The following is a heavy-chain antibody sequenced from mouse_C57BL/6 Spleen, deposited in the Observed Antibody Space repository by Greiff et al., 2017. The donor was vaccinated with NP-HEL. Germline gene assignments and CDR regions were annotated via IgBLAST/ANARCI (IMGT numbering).Heavy chain of an antibody. CDR2: IYPGDGDT. V-gene: IGHV1-82*01. CDR1: GYAFSSSW. D-gene: IGHD3-3*01. Sequence: VQLQQSGPELVKPGASVKISCKASGYAFSSSWMNWVKQRPGKGLEWIGRIYPGDGDTNYNGKFKGKATLTADKSSSTAYMQLSSLTSEDSAVYFCARWLRAMDYWGQGTSVTVSS. CDR3: ARWLRAMDY. J-gene: IGHJ4*01.